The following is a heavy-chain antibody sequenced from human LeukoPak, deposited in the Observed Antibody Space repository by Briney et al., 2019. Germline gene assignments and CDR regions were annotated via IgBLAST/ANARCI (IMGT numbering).Heavy chain of an antibody. V-gene: IGHV3-23*01. D-gene: IGHD2-15*01. CDR2: ISGRGGST. J-gene: IGHJ3*02. Sequence: GGSLRLSCAASGFTFSSYAMSWVRQAPGKGLEWVSAISGRGGSTYYADSVKGRFTISRDNSKNTLYLQMNSLRAEDTAVYYCAKASGVVVVAAFDAFDIWGQGTMVTVSS. CDR1: GFTFSSYA. CDR3: AKASGVVVVAAFDAFDI.